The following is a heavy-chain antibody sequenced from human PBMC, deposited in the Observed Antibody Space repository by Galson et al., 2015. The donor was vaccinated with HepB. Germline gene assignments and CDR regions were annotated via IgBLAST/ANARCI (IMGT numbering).Heavy chain of an antibody. CDR1: GFTFDDYA. J-gene: IGHJ3*02. CDR2: ISWNSGSI. V-gene: IGHV3-9*01. CDR3: AKDISSGWEANAFDI. Sequence: LRLSCAASGFTFDDYAMHWVRQAPGKGLEWVSGISWNSGSIGYADSVKGRFTISRDNAKNSLYLQMDSLRAEDTALYYCAKDISSGWEANAFDIWGQGTMVTVSS. D-gene: IGHD1-26*01.